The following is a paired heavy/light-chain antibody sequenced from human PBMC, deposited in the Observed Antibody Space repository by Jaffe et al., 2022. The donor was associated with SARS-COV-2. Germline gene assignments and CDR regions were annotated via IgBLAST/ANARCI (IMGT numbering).Heavy chain of an antibody. Sequence: EVQLLESGGALVQPGGSLRLSCAASGFTFSNYGMTWVRQAPGKGLEWVSTIGNDDGRWYADAVKGRFTVSRDDSKNTLFLQMNSLRADDTAVYFCATDLGGPSISHGVHWGQGTLVTVSS. CDR2: IGNDDGR. V-gene: IGHV3-23*01. CDR1: GFTFSNYG. CDR3: ATDLGGPSISHGVH. D-gene: IGHD6-6*01. J-gene: IGHJ1*01.
Light chain of an antibody. CDR2: GAS. Sequence: DIQMTQSPSSLSASVGDRVTITCRASQSVGIHLNWYQQKPGKAPKVLIHGASNLQSGVPSTFSGSGSGTDFTLTISSLRPEDFAIYFCQQSQSHPLTFGGGTRVEI. J-gene: IGKJ4*01. V-gene: IGKV1-39*01. CDR1: QSVGIH. CDR3: QQSQSHPLT.